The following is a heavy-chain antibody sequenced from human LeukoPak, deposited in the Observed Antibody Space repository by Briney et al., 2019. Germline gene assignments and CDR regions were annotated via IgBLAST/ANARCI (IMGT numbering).Heavy chain of an antibody. CDR3: VRGVTYYDFWSGHQPGSCYMDV. J-gene: IGHJ6*03. D-gene: IGHD3-3*01. V-gene: IGHV4-38-2*01. CDR1: GYSISSGYY. CDR2: IYHSGST. Sequence: SETLSLTCAVSGYSISSGYYWGWIRQPPGKGLEWIGSIYHSGSTYYTPSLKSRVTISVDTSKNQFSLKLSSVTAADTAVYYCVRGVTYYDFWSGHQPGSCYMDVWGKGTTVTVSS.